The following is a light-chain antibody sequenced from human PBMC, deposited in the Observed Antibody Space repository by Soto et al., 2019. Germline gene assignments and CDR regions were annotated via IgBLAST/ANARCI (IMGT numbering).Light chain of an antibody. CDR2: EVS. CDR1: SSDVGAYNR. Sequence: QSALTQPPSASGSPGQSVTISCTGTSSDVGAYNRVSWYQHHPGKAPKLMIYEVSKRPSGVPDRFSGSKSGNTAALTVSGLQAEDEADYYGTSDVGSSNVKWVFGGGTKLTVL. V-gene: IGLV2-8*01. J-gene: IGLJ3*02. CDR3: TSDVGSSNVKWV.